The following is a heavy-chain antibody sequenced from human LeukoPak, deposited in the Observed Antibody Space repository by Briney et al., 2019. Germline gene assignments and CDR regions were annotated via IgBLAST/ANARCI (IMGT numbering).Heavy chain of an antibody. CDR1: GGSISSYF. J-gene: IGHJ4*02. CDR3: ARLKPTYYSDSSGFDY. Sequence: SETLSLTCTVSGGSISSYFWSWLRQPPGKGLEWIGYIYYSGSTNYNPSLKSRVTISVHTSKNQFSLKLTSVTAADTAVYYCARLKPTYYSDSSGFDYWGQGTLVTVSS. CDR2: IYYSGST. D-gene: IGHD3-22*01. V-gene: IGHV4-59*12.